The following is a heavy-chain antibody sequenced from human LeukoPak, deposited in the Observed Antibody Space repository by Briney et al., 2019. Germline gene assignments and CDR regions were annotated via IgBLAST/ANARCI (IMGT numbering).Heavy chain of an antibody. V-gene: IGHV3-30*04. CDR1: GFTFSSYA. J-gene: IGHJ4*02. CDR2: ISYDGSNK. Sequence: PGRSLRLSCAASGFTFSSYAMHWVRQAPGKGLEWVAVISYDGSNKYYADSVKGRFTISRDNSKNTLYLQMNSLRAEDTAVYYCARTMLFGVAKPYDYWGQGTLVTVSS. CDR3: ARTMLFGVAKPYDY. D-gene: IGHD3-3*01.